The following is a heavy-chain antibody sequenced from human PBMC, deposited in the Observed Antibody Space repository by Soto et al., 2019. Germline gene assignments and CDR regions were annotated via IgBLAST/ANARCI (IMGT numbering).Heavy chain of an antibody. D-gene: IGHD2-15*01. CDR1: GGSISSYY. V-gene: IGHV4-59*08. J-gene: IGHJ4*02. CDR3: ARRYGGTFDY. CDR2: IYYSGST. Sequence: SETLSLTCTVSGGSISSYYLSWIRQPPGKGLEWIGHIYYSGSTNYNPSLKSRVTTSVDTSKNQFSLKLSSVTAADTAVYYCARRYGGTFDYWGQGTLVTVSS.